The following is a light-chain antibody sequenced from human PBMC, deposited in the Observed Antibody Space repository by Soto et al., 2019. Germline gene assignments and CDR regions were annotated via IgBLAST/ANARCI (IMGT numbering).Light chain of an antibody. V-gene: IGLV4-69*02. CDR3: QTWGTGFLL. CDR1: SGHSRYA. Sequence: QPVLTQSPSASASLGASVKLTCTLSSGHSRYAIAWHQQQPEKGPRYLMKVNSDGSHSKGDGIPDRFSGSSSGAERYFTISSLQSEDEADYYCQTWGTGFLLFGGGTKLTVL. J-gene: IGLJ2*01. CDR2: VNSDGSH.